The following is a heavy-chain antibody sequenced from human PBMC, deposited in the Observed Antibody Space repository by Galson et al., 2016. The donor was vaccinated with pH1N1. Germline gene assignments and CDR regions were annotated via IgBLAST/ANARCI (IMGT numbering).Heavy chain of an antibody. CDR3: ARDNGYYTDFDC. Sequence: SLRLSCAASGFTFSRHTMHWVRQAPGKGLQYVSVIGTTGINIFYEDSVRDRFTVSRDNVRYTLHLQMDSLRTEDTAIYYCARDNGYYTDFDCWGQGTLVTVSP. J-gene: IGHJ4*02. V-gene: IGHV3-64*02. CDR1: GFTFSRHT. CDR2: IGTTGINI. D-gene: IGHD5-18*01.